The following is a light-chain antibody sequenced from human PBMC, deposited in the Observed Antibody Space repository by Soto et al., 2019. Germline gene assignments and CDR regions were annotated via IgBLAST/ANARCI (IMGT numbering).Light chain of an antibody. Sequence: DIKMTQSPSPLSAAVGDRVTITCRASQGIRNDLAWYQQKAGKAPKRLIYVASSLQSGVPSRFSGSGSGTEFTLTINSLQPEDFATYFCLQHDSYPLTFGQGTRLE. V-gene: IGKV1-17*01. J-gene: IGKJ5*01. CDR1: QGIRND. CDR3: LQHDSYPLT. CDR2: VAS.